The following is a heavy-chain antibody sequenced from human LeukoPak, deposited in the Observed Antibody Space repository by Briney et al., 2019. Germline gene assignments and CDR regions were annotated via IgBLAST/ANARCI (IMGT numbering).Heavy chain of an antibody. Sequence: SETLSLTCTVSGGSISSYYWSWIRQPPGNRLEWIGYIDYTGNTKYNPSLKSRVTLSIDTSKNQFSLKLRSVTAADTAVYYCASFYGSGSYQAFDIWGQGTMVTVSS. D-gene: IGHD3-10*01. CDR2: IDYTGNT. CDR3: ASFYGSGSYQAFDI. CDR1: GGSISSYY. V-gene: IGHV4-59*01. J-gene: IGHJ3*02.